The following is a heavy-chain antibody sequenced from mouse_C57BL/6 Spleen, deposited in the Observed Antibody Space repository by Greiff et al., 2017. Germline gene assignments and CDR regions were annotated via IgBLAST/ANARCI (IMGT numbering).Heavy chain of an antibody. CDR2: IDPSDSYT. V-gene: IGHV1-69*01. Sequence: VQLQQPGAELVMPGASVKLSCKASGYTFTSYWMHWVKQRPGQGLEWIGEIDPSDSYTNYNQKFKGKSTLTVDKSSSTAYMQLSSLTSEDSAVYYCARSGYDNYADYWGQGTTLTVSS. CDR1: GYTFTSYW. J-gene: IGHJ2*01. D-gene: IGHD2-3*01. CDR3: ARSGYDNYADY.